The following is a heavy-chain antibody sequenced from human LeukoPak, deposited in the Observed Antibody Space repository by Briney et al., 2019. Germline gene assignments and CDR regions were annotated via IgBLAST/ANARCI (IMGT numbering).Heavy chain of an antibody. CDR2: IYYSGST. J-gene: IGHJ4*02. CDR1: GXSISSSSDY. Sequence: SETLSLTCTVSGXSISSSSDYWGWIRQPPGMGLEWIGSIYYSGSTYYNPSLKSRVTISVDTSKNQFSLKLSSVTAADTAVYYCARISSSSWYHFDYWGQGTLVTVSS. CDR3: ARISSSSWYHFDY. D-gene: IGHD6-13*01. V-gene: IGHV4-39*01.